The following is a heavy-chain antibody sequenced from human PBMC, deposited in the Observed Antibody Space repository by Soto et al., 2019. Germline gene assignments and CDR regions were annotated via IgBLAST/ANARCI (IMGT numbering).Heavy chain of an antibody. CDR1: GYTFTSYA. V-gene: IGHV1-3*01. J-gene: IGHJ4*02. CDR3: ARVGGLGFDWLLYGEYYFDY. D-gene: IGHD3-9*01. CDR2: INAGNGNT. Sequence: ASVKVSCKASGYTFTSYAMHWVRQAPGQRLEWMGWINAGNGNTKYSQKFQGRVTITRDTSASTAYRELSSLRSEDTAVYYCARVGGLGFDWLLYGEYYFDYWGQGTLVTVSS.